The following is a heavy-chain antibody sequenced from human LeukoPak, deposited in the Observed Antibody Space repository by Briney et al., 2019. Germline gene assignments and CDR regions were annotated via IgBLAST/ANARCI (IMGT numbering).Heavy chain of an antibody. D-gene: IGHD5-24*01. V-gene: IGHV3-21*01. Sequence: GGYLRLSCAASGFTFSSYSMNWVRQAPGKGLQWISSISSSSSYIYYADSVKGRFTISRDNAKNSLYLQMNSLRAEDTAVYYCARDGYNDAFDIWGQGTMVTVSS. CDR1: GFTFSSYS. J-gene: IGHJ3*02. CDR3: ARDGYNDAFDI. CDR2: ISSSSSYI.